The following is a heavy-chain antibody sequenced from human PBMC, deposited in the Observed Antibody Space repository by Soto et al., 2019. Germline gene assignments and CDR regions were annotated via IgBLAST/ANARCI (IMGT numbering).Heavy chain of an antibody. CDR1: GFTFSSYG. V-gene: IGHV3-33*01. J-gene: IGHJ4*02. Sequence: QVQLVESGGGVVQPGRSLRLSCAASGFTFSSYGMHWVRQAPGKGLEWVAVIWYDGSNKYYSDSVKGRFTISRDNSKNTLYLQMNSLRAEDTAVYFCARDRLRGDYWGQGTLVTVSS. D-gene: IGHD5-12*01. CDR3: ARDRLRGDY. CDR2: IWYDGSNK.